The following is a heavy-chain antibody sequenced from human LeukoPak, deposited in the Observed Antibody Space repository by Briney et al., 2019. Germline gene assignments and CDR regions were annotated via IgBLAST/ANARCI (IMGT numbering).Heavy chain of an antibody. CDR2: ISSSSSTI. D-gene: IGHD3-9*01. Sequence: PGGSLRLSCAASGFTFSSYSMNWVRQAPGKGLGWVSYISSSSSTIYYADSVKGRFTISRDNAKNSLYLQMNSLRAEDTAVYYCARDQALRYFDWLLDYWGQGTLVTVSS. CDR3: ARDQALRYFDWLLDY. V-gene: IGHV3-48*04. J-gene: IGHJ4*02. CDR1: GFTFSSYS.